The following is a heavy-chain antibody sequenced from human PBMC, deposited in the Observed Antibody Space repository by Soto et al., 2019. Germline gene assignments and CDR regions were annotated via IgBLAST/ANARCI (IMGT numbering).Heavy chain of an antibody. CDR3: AKDVVRRDIADDQVSIYGRDV. CDR1: GCTFSSYG. Sequence: GGSMRLSCAASGCTFSSYGMHWVRQAPGKGLEWVAVISYDGSNKYYADSVKGRFTISRDNSKNTLYLQMNSLRAEDTAVYYCAKDVVRRDIADDQVSIYGRDVWPQGTTVTVSS. D-gene: IGHD5-12*01. V-gene: IGHV3-30*18. J-gene: IGHJ6*02. CDR2: ISYDGSNK.